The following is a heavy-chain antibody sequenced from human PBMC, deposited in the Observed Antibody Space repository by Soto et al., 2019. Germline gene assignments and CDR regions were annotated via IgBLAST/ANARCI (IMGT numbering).Heavy chain of an antibody. Sequence: SETLSLTCTVSGGSISSSSYYWGWIRQPPGKGLEWIGYIYYSGSTNYNPSLKSRVTISVDTSKNQFSLKLSSVTAADTAVYYCANYSTDYRAYARVYWGYWGQRTLVTVSS. D-gene: IGHD7-27*01. CDR3: ANYSTDYRAYARVYWGY. CDR1: GGSISSSSYY. V-gene: IGHV4-61*05. CDR2: IYYSGST. J-gene: IGHJ4*02.